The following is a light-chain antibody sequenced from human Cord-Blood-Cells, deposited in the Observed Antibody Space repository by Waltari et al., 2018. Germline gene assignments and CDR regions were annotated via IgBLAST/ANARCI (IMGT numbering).Light chain of an antibody. V-gene: IGLV2-14*01. J-gene: IGLJ3*02. CDR3: SSYTSSSTWV. CDR2: DVS. Sequence: QSALTQPASVSGSPGQSITISCTGTSSDVGGYTYVSWYQQHPGKAPELMIYDVSKRPSGVSNRFSGSKSGNTASLTISGLQAEDEADYYGSSYTSSSTWVFGGGTKLTVL. CDR1: SSDVGGYTY.